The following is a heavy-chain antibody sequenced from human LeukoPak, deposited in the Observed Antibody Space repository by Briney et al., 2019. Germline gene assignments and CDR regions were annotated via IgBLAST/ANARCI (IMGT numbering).Heavy chain of an antibody. J-gene: IGHJ3*02. CDR2: ISSSGSTI. Sequence: EGSLRLSCAASGFTFSSYEMNWVRQAPGKGLEWVSYISSSGSTIYYADSVKGRFTISRDNAKNSLYLQMNSLRAEDTAVYYCARDSGYYDSSGYYRGAFDIWGKGTMVTVSS. CDR1: GFTFSSYE. V-gene: IGHV3-48*03. CDR3: ARDSGYYDSSGYYRGAFDI. D-gene: IGHD3-22*01.